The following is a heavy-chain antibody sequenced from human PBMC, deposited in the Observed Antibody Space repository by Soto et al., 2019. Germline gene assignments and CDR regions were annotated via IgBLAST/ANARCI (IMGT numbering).Heavy chain of an antibody. V-gene: IGHV3-23*01. CDR2: ISGSGGST. J-gene: IGHJ4*02. D-gene: IGHD3-3*01. CDR1: GFTFSSYA. CDR3: ATLTIFGVVSGAY. Sequence: LRLSCAASGFTFSSYAMSWVRQAPGKGLEWVSAISGSGGSTYYADSVKGRFTIPRDNSKNTLYLQMNSLRAEDTAVYYCATLTIFGVVSGAYWGQGTLVTVSS.